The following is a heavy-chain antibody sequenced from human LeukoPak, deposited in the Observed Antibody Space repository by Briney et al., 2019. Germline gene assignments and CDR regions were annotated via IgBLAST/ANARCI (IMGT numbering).Heavy chain of an antibody. D-gene: IGHD2-15*01. V-gene: IGHV4-30-4*01. J-gene: IGHJ4*02. CDR1: GGSSSNDDYY. Sequence: PSETLSLTYSVSGGSSSNDDYYWSWIRQPPGKGLEWLGNIYSSGATHYNPSLKSQVAISIDTSKNQFSLNLTSVTAADTAVYYCASPVNCSGGSCYRVVGYWGQGTLVTVSS. CDR3: ASPVNCSGGSCYRVVGY. CDR2: IYSSGAT.